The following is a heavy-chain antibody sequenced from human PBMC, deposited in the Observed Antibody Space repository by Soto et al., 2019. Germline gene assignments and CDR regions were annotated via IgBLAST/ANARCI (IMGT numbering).Heavy chain of an antibody. CDR3: ARDSYSTSSPHFDH. J-gene: IGHJ4*02. CDR2: MSYDGTVE. D-gene: IGHD6-6*01. V-gene: IGHV3-30*14. CDR1: GLTFSGHA. Sequence: RSLRLCCAASGLTFSGHAMHWVRKAPGKGLEWVALMSYDGTVEYYADSVKGRFTISRDNSKNTLYLQMNSLRAEDTAVYYCARDSYSTSSPHFDHWGQETLVTVSS.